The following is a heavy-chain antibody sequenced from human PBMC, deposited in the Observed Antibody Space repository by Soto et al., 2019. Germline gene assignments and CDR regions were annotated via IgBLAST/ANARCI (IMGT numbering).Heavy chain of an antibody. V-gene: IGHV3-23*01. D-gene: IGHD3-10*01. J-gene: IGHJ4*02. CDR2: ISGSGGGT. CDR1: GFTFSSYA. Sequence: EVQLLESGGGLLQPGGSLRLSCEASGFTFSSYAMSWVRQAPGKGLEWVSAISGSGGGTYYADSETGRFTISRDNSKNPLYLQMNSLRAEHTAVYYCSKGFRYLCQGTLVTVSS. CDR3: SKGFRY.